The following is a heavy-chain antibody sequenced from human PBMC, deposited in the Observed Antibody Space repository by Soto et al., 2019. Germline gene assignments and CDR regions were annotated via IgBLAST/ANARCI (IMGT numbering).Heavy chain of an antibody. CDR1: YDSISTCY. CDR2: VYYTGST. J-gene: IGHJ4*02. Sequence: RPSDSLALACTVSYDSISTCYCGWTRQSPGKELEGIGCVYYTGSTNYNPSLKSRVTISVDRSKNQFSLKLTSANAADTAVYYCARGRTVRNYADDSSDYFYFFDYWGQGTKVTVSS. D-gene: IGHD3-22*01. CDR3: ARGRTVRNYADDSSDYFYFFDY. V-gene: IGHV4-59*01.